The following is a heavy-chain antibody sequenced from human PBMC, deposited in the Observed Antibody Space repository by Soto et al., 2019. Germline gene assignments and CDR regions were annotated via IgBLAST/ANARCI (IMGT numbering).Heavy chain of an antibody. V-gene: IGHV3-7*01. CDR1: GFTFSTYW. J-gene: IGHJ4*02. CDR3: SRSLDS. Sequence: ASLGLSCAASGFTFSTYWMDWVRQTPGKGLEWVANINQDGSEKNYVDSVKGRFTIYRDKAKNSLYSQMSSLTAEDSALYYCSRSLDSWGQGTLVTVSS. CDR2: INQDGSEK.